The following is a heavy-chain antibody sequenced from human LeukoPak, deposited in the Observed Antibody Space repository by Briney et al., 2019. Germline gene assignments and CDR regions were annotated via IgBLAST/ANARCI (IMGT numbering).Heavy chain of an antibody. V-gene: IGHV4-39*01. CDR2: IYYSGRT. CDR3: ARRRYYDGSGYLE. CDR1: GDSVSRSDSY. Sequence: SETLSLTCSVSGDSVSRSDSYWDWIRQPPGKGLEWIGTIYYSGRTYYSSSLKSRVTMSVDPSNNQFSLNLRSVTAADTAVYYCARRRYYDGSGYLEWGQGTLLSASS. D-gene: IGHD3-22*01. J-gene: IGHJ1*01.